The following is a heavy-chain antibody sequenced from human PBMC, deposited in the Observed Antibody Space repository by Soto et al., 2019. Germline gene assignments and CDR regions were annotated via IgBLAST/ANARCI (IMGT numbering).Heavy chain of an antibody. D-gene: IGHD6-19*01. Sequence: SLSLSRTVSGFTFSDYSKHWVRLAPGKGLEWVALIWHAGCKTSYADSVKGRFTISRDNSKNTMYLQMNSLTDEDTAVYYCVRKVLVAVAINNSYHLELWGQGASVPVSS. CDR1: GFTFSDYS. J-gene: IGHJ4*01. CDR3: VRKVLVAVAINNSYHLEL. CDR2: IWHAGCKT. V-gene: IGHV3-33*01.